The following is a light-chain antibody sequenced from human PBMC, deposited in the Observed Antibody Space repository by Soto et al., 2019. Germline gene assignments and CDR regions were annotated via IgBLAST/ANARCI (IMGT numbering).Light chain of an antibody. CDR2: CAS. J-gene: IGKJ1*01. V-gene: IGKV3-20*01. CDR3: PQYGSSPGT. Sequence: EIVLTQSPGTLSLSPGERATLSCRASQSVSSSYLAWYQQKPGQAPRLLIYCASTRATGIPDRFSGSGSGTDSTLTISRLEPEDCAVYYCPQYGSSPGTFGQGAKVEIK. CDR1: QSVSSSY.